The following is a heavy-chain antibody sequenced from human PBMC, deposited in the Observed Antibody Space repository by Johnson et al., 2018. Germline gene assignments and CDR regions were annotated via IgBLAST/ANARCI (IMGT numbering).Heavy chain of an antibody. J-gene: IGHJ1*01. CDR3: AKDSFDAEAAIVAEYFQH. Sequence: QEQLVQSGGGVVQPGRSLRLSCAASGFTFSSYGMHWVRQAPGKGLEGVAVLSYDGSNKYYADSVKGRFTISRDNSKNTRYLQMNSLRAEDTAVYYCAKDSFDAEAAIVAEYFQHWGQGTLVTVSS. V-gene: IGHV3-30*18. D-gene: IGHD2-2*01. CDR1: GFTFSSYG. CDR2: LSYDGSNK.